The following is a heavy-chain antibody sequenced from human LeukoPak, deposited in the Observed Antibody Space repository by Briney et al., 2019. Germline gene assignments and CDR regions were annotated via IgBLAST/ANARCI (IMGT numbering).Heavy chain of an antibody. D-gene: IGHD3-22*01. V-gene: IGHV4-34*01. Sequence: SETPSLTCAVYGGSFSGYYWSWIRQPPGKGLEWIGEINHSGGTNYNPSLKSRVTISVDTSKNQFSLRLSSVTAADTAVYYCAYDSSGYYIDHWGQGTLVTVSS. J-gene: IGHJ4*02. CDR1: GGSFSGYY. CDR3: AYDSSGYYIDH. CDR2: INHSGGT.